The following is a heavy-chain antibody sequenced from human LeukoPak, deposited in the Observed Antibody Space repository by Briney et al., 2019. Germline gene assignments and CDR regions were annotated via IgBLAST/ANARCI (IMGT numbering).Heavy chain of an antibody. CDR1: GYTFTSYG. Sequence: APVKVSCKASGYTFTSYGISWVRQAPGQGLEWMGWISAYNGNTNYAQKLQGRVTMTTDTSASTAYMELRSLRSDDTAVYYCARESRDIVATIGDAFDIWGQGTMVTVSS. D-gene: IGHD5-12*01. CDR2: ISAYNGNT. V-gene: IGHV1-18*01. CDR3: ARESRDIVATIGDAFDI. J-gene: IGHJ3*02.